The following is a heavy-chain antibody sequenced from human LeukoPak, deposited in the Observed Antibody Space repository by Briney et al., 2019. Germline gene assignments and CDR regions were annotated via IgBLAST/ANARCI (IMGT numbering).Heavy chain of an antibody. Sequence: SETLSLTCAVYGGSFSGYYWSWIRQPPGKGLEWIGEINHSGSTNYNPPLKSRVTISVDTSKNQFSLKLSSVTAADTAVYYCARVPPHPWGQGTLVTVSS. J-gene: IGHJ5*02. V-gene: IGHV4-34*01. CDR1: GGSFSGYY. CDR3: ARVPPHP. CDR2: INHSGST.